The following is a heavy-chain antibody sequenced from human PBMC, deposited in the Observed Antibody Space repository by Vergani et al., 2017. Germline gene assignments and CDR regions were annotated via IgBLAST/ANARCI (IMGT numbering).Heavy chain of an antibody. V-gene: IGHV3-21*06. CDR2: IGSSGPYI. CDR3: ARDCTSGGCPDNYGMDV. D-gene: IGHD2-8*01. Sequence: VQLVESGGGLVKPGGSLRLSCAASGFTFSDFSMSWVRQAPGKGLEWVAFIGSSGPYINYADSVKGRFIISRDNTNNSLFLQLRSLRAEDAAVYYCARDCTSGGCPDNYGMDVGGQGATVTVSS. CDR1: GFTFSDFS. J-gene: IGHJ6*02.